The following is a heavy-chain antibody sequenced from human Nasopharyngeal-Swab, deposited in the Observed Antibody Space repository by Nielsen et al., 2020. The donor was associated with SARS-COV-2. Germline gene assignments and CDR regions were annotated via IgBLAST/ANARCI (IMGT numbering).Heavy chain of an antibody. J-gene: IGHJ4*02. CDR1: GFTFSSYS. CDR2: ISSSSSYI. V-gene: IGHV3-21*01. CDR3: ARAEAVAGTWGFDY. D-gene: IGHD6-19*01. Sequence: GEALKISWAASGFTFSSYSMNWVRQAPGKGLEWVSSISSSSSYIYYADSVKGRFTISRDNAKNSLYLQMNSLRAEDTAVYYCARAEAVAGTWGFDYWGQGTLVTVSS.